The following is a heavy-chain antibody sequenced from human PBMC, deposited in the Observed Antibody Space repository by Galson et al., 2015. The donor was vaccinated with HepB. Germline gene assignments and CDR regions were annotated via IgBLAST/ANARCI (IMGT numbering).Heavy chain of an antibody. J-gene: IGHJ4*02. CDR3: ARECLSSSIYYFDY. V-gene: IGHV3-30-3*01. CDR1: GFTFSSYA. CDR2: IPYDGSNK. D-gene: IGHD6-13*01. Sequence: SLRLSCAASGFTFSSYAMHWVRQAPGKGLEWVALIPYDGSNKYYADSVKGRFTISRDNSKNTLYLQMNSLRAEDTAVYYCARECLSSSIYYFDYWGQGTLVTVSS.